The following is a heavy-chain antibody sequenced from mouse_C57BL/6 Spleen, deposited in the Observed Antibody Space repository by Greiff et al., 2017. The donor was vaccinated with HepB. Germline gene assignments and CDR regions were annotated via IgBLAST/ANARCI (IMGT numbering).Heavy chain of an antibody. V-gene: IGHV2-2*01. D-gene: IGHD4-1*01. Sequence: QVQLKESGPGLVQPSQSLSITCTVSGFSLTSYGVHWVRQSPGKGLEWLGVIWSGGSTDYNAAFISRLSISKDNSKSQVFFKMNSQQADDTAIYYCARKGKLGNAMDYWGQGTSVTVSS. CDR1: GFSLTSYG. J-gene: IGHJ4*01. CDR3: ARKGKLGNAMDY. CDR2: IWSGGST.